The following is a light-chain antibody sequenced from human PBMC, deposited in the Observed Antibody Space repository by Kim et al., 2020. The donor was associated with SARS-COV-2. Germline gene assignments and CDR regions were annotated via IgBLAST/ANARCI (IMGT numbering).Light chain of an antibody. CDR1: SSNIGSKN. J-gene: IGLJ3*02. CDR2: TDN. V-gene: IGLV1-44*01. Sequence: ELTQPPSASGTPGQRVTISCSGSSSNIGSKNVHWFQQLPGTAPKLLIYTDNQRPSGVPDRFSGSKSGTSASLAISGLQSEDEADYYCASWDGSLKAWVFGGGTQLTVL. CDR3: ASWDGSLKAWV.